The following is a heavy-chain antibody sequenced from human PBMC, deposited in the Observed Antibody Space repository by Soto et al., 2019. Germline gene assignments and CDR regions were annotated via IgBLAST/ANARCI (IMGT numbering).Heavy chain of an antibody. CDR2: IYSGGST. CDR1: GFTVSTNY. Sequence: EVQLVETGGGLIQPGGSLRLSCAASGFTVSTNYMSWVRQAPGKGLEWVSLIYSGGSTYYADSVKGRFTISSDNSKNTLYLQMNSLRAEDTAVYYCERRSSGYPYYFDYWGQGTLVTVSS. J-gene: IGHJ4*02. V-gene: IGHV3-53*02. D-gene: IGHD3-22*01. CDR3: ERRSSGYPYYFDY.